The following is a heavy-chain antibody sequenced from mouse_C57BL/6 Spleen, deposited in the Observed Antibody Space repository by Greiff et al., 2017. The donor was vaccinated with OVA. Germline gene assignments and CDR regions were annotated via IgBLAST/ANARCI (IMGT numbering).Heavy chain of an antibody. J-gene: IGHJ2*01. D-gene: IGHD2-14*01. CDR3: TKAGAYYRNDGFDD. V-gene: IGHV1-50*01. CDR1: GFTFTSYW. CDR2: IAPSDSYT. Sequence: QVQLQQPGAELVKPGASVKLSCKASGFTFTSYWMQWVKQRPGQGLEWIGEIAPSDSYTTYDQKFKGKATLTVDTSSNTAYMQLILLTTSGTAVYYCTKAGAYYRNDGFDDWGQGTTLTVSS.